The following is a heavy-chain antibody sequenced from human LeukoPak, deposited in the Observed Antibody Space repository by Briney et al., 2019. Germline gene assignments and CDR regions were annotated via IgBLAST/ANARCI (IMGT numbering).Heavy chain of an antibody. D-gene: IGHD1-1*01. CDR3: ARDLNWETY. V-gene: IGHV3-21*06. Sequence: GGSLRLSCAASGFNFYIYTLNWVRQAPGKGPEWVSSISGDSSEIFYRDSLKGRFTISRDNAKNSLYLQVDSLRAEDTAVYYCARDLNWETYWGQGTLVTVSS. J-gene: IGHJ4*02. CDR2: ISGDSSEI. CDR1: GFNFYIYT.